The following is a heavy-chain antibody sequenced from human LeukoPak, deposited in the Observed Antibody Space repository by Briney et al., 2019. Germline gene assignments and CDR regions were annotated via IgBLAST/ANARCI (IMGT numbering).Heavy chain of an antibody. Sequence: GESLKISCKASGYTFTNYWIGWVRQMPGKGLEWMGIIYPGDSHTRYTPSFEGQVTISADKSISTAYLQWSSLKASDTAMYYCARTTTVGRAFDIWGQGTMVTVSS. V-gene: IGHV5-51*01. CDR1: GYTFTNYW. CDR2: IYPGDSHT. CDR3: ARTTTVGRAFDI. D-gene: IGHD4-23*01. J-gene: IGHJ3*02.